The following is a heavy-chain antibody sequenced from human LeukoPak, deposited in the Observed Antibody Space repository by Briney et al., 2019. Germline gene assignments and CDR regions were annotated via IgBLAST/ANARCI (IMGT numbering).Heavy chain of an antibody. Sequence: PSETLSLTCAVSGGSISSGGYSWSWIRQPPGKGLEWIGYIYHSGSTYYNPSLKSRVTISVDRSKNQFSLKLSSVTAADTAVYYCARARSGYFDAFDIWGQGTMVTASS. CDR2: IYHSGST. V-gene: IGHV4-30-2*01. CDR1: GGSISSGGYS. D-gene: IGHD3-22*01. CDR3: ARARSGYFDAFDI. J-gene: IGHJ3*02.